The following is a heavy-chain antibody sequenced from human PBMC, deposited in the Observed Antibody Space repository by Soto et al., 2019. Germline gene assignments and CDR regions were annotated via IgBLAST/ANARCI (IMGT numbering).Heavy chain of an antibody. CDR1: RGSVSIRSDY. CDR3: AREKGDFWSGYYDVWWFDP. J-gene: IGHJ5*02. V-gene: IGHV4-61*01. Sequence: SETLSLTNTVSRGSVSIRSDYWSWIRQPPGKGLEWIGYIYYSGSTNYNPSLKSRVTISVDTSKNQFSLKLSSVTAADTAVYYCAREKGDFWSGYYDVWWFDPWGQGTLVTVSS. D-gene: IGHD3-3*01. CDR2: IYYSGST.